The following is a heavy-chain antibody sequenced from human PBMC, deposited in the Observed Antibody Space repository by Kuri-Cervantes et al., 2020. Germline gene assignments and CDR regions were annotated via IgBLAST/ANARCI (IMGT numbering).Heavy chain of an antibody. CDR3: AKDRSGWEYNWFDP. J-gene: IGHJ5*02. D-gene: IGHD6-19*01. CDR2: ISSSSSYI. Sequence: GESLKISCAASGFTFSSYSMNWVRQAPGKGLEWVSSISSSSSYIYYADSVKGRFTISRDNAKNSLYLQMNSLRVEDTAVYYCAKDRSGWEYNWFDPWGQGTLVTVSS. CDR1: GFTFSSYS. V-gene: IGHV3-21*04.